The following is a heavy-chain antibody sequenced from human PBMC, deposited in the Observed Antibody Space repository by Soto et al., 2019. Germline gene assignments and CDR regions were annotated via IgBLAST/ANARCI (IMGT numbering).Heavy chain of an antibody. CDR3: ARGGMTVTLSFKYCSGGSCYSEDY. Sequence: SQTLSLTCAVYGGSFSGYYWSWIRQPPGKGLEWIGEINHSGSTNYNPSLKSRVTISVDTSKNQFSLKLSSVTAADTAVYYCARGGMTVTLSFKYCSGGSCYSEDYWGQGTLVTVSS. CDR1: GGSFSGYY. D-gene: IGHD2-15*01. CDR2: INHSGST. V-gene: IGHV4-34*01. J-gene: IGHJ4*02.